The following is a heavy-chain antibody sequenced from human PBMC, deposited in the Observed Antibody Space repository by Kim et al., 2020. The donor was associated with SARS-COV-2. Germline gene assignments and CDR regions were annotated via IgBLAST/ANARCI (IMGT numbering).Heavy chain of an antibody. CDR2: ISGSGGTT. J-gene: IGHJ6*02. CDR1: GFTFSNYA. CDR3: AKSTHIFYYYYGMDV. D-gene: IGHD3-9*01. V-gene: IGHV3-23*01. Sequence: GGSLRLSCAASGFTFSNYAMIWVRQAPGKGLEWVSAISGSGGTTFYADSVKGRFTISRDNARNTLYLQMNSLRAEDTAVYSCAKSTHIFYYYYGMDVWGQGTTVSVSS.